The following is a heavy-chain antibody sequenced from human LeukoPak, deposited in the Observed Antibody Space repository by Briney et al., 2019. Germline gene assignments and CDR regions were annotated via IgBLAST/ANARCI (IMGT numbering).Heavy chain of an antibody. CDR1: GFTFSSSA. J-gene: IGHJ4*02. V-gene: IGHV3-23*01. D-gene: IGHD6-19*01. CDR2: ISGSGGST. Sequence: GGSLRLSCAASGFTFSSSAMSWVRQAPGKGLEWVSAISGSGGSTYYADSVKGRFTISRDNSKNTLYLQMNSLRAEDTAVYYCASPKGAGRYYFDYWGQGTLVTVSS. CDR3: ASPKGAGRYYFDY.